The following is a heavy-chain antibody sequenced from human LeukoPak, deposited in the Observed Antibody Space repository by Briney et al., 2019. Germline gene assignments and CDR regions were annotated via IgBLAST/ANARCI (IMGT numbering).Heavy chain of an antibody. CDR1: GGSLSSSSYY. V-gene: IGHV4-39*01. CDR2: IYYSGST. D-gene: IGHD3-22*01. CDR3: ATPGGYYDSSGYFKDY. J-gene: IGHJ4*02. Sequence: PSETLSLTCTVSGGSLSSSSYYWGWLRQPPGRGGEGVGSIYYSGSTYYNPSRKRRVTISVDTSNTQFSLKLSSVTAAHTAVYYCATPGGYYDSSGYFKDYWGQGTLVTVSS.